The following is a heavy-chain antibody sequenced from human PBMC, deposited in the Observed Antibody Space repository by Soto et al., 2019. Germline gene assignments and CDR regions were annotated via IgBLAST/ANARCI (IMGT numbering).Heavy chain of an antibody. CDR1: GYTFTGYY. CDR3: ARTYYDFWSGSRIARGLDY. D-gene: IGHD3-3*01. CDR2: INAGSGDT. V-gene: IGHV1-3*01. Sequence: GASVKVSCKASGYTFTGYYMHWVRQAPGQGLEWMGWINAGSGDTKYSQKFQGRVTITRDTSASTAYMELSSLRSEDTAVYYCARTYYDFWSGSRIARGLDYWGQGTLVTVSS. J-gene: IGHJ4*02.